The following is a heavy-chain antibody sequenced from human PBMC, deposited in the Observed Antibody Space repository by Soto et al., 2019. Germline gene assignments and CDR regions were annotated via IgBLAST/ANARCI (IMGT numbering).Heavy chain of an antibody. V-gene: IGHV3-30-3*01. CDR2: ISYDGSNK. Sequence: QVQLVESGGGVVQPGRSLRLSCAASGFTFSSYAMHWVRQAPGKGLEWVAGISYDGSNKYYADSVKGRFTISRDNSKNTLYLQMNSLRAEDTAVYYCRVEVAGTRDYWGQGTLVTVSS. J-gene: IGHJ4*02. D-gene: IGHD6-19*01. CDR1: GFTFSSYA. CDR3: RVEVAGTRDY.